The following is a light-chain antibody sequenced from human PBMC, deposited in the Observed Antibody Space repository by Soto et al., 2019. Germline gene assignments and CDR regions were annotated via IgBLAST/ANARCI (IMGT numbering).Light chain of an antibody. CDR3: HQYDNLPLT. V-gene: IGKV1-33*01. CDR1: RDIKNY. Sequence: DIQMTQSPSSLSASVGDRVTITCQASRDIKNYLNWYQQKSGKAPKLLIYDASDLETGVPSRFSGSGSGTDFTFTINSLQPEDIATYYCHQYDNLPLTFGGGTKVEIK. J-gene: IGKJ4*01. CDR2: DAS.